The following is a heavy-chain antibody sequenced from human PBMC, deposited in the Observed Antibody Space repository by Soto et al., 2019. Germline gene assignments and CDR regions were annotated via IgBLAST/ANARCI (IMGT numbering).Heavy chain of an antibody. CDR1: GFTFSSYW. CDR3: ARDGLLVVPAAMYYYYGMDV. V-gene: IGHV3-74*01. CDR2: INSDGSST. D-gene: IGHD2-2*01. Sequence: GGSLRLSCAASGFTFSSYWMHWVRQAPGKGLVWVSRINSDGSSTSYADSVKGRFTISRDNAKNTLYLQMNSLRAEDTAVYYCARDGLLVVPAAMYYYYGMDVWGQGTTVTVS. J-gene: IGHJ6*02.